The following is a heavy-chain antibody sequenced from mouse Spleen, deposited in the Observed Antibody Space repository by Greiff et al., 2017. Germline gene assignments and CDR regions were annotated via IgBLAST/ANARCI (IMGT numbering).Heavy chain of an antibody. V-gene: IGHV1-62-2*01. CDR1: GYTFTEYT. CDR2: FYPGSGSI. J-gene: IGHJ3*01. Sequence: VQLQQSGAELVKPGASVKLSCKASGYTFTEYTIHWVKQRSGQGLAWIGWFYPGSGSIQYNEKFKDKATLTADTSSSTVYMELSRLTPEASAVYVCARDEECYDRNHWFAYWGQGTPVTVSA. CDR3: ARDEECYDRNHWFAY. D-gene: IGHD2-1*01.